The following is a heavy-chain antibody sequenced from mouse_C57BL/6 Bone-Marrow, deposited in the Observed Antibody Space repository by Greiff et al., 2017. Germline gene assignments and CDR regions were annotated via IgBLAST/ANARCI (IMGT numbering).Heavy chain of an antibody. CDR1: GYTFTSYG. CDR2: IYPRSGNT. Sequence: VQLQQSGAELARPGASVKLSCKASGYTFTSYGISWVKQRTGQGLEWIGEIYPRSGNTYYNEKFKSKATLTADTSSSTAYMELRSLTSEDSAVYFCATYYSKEGAMDYWGQGTSVTVSS. V-gene: IGHV1-81*01. D-gene: IGHD2-5*01. CDR3: ATYYSKEGAMDY. J-gene: IGHJ4*01.